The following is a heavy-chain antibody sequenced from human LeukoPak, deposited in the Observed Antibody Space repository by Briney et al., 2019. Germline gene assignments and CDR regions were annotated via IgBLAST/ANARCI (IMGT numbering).Heavy chain of an antibody. J-gene: IGHJ6*03. CDR3: ARDAPRGYCSGGSCYVGSMDYYYYYMDV. D-gene: IGHD2-15*01. V-gene: IGHV4-4*02. Sequence: PSETLSLTCAVSGGSISSSNWWSWVRQPPGKGLEWIGEIYHSGSTNYNPSLKSRVTISVDKSKNQFSLKLSSVTAADTAVYYCARDAPRGYCSGGSCYVGSMDYYYYYMDVWGKGTTVTVSS. CDR1: GGSISSSNW. CDR2: IYHSGST.